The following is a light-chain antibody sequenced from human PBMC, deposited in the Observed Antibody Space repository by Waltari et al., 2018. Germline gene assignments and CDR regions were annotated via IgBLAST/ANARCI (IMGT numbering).Light chain of an antibody. V-gene: IGKV3-11*01. CDR3: QQRSNWHT. CDR2: DAA. CDR1: QNVGNS. J-gene: IGKJ2*01. Sequence: ENVLTQSPATLSLSPGEAATLSCRASQNVGNSLAWYQHKPGQAPRLLIYDAANRASGIPARFSGSGSGTDFTLTISSLEPDDFAVYYCQQRSNWHTFGQGTKV.